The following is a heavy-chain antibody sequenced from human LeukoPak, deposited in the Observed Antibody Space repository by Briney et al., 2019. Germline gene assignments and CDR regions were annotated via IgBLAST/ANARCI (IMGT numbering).Heavy chain of an antibody. D-gene: IGHD1-26*01. CDR2: ISSSSSAT. V-gene: IGHV3-48*02. CDR1: GFTFSSYS. J-gene: IGHJ4*02. Sequence: GGSLRLSCAASGFTFSSYSMNWVRQAPGKGLEWVSYISSSSSATHYVDSVKGRFTISRDNAKNSLYLQMNSLRDEDTAVYYCAKGSSGNYDLWGQGTLVTVSS. CDR3: AKGSSGNYDL.